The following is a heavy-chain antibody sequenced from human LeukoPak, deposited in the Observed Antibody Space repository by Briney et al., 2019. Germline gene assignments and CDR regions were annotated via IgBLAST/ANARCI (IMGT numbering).Heavy chain of an antibody. V-gene: IGHV3-23*01. J-gene: IGHJ4*02. Sequence: RGSLRLSCAASGFTFSSYAMSWVRQAPGKGLEWVSAISGSGGSTYYADSVKGRFTISRDNSKNTLYLQMNSLRAEDTAVYYCAKADGRYCSGGSCPQDYWGQGTLVTVSS. CDR3: AKADGRYCSGGSCPQDY. CDR2: ISGSGGST. CDR1: GFTFSSYA. D-gene: IGHD2-15*01.